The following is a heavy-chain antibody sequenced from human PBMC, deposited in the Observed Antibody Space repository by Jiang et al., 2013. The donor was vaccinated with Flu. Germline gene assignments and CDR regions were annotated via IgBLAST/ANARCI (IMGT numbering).Heavy chain of an antibody. J-gene: IGHJ2*01. Sequence: SGSGLVKPSETLSLTCTVSGDSISSSAYYWGWIRRSPGKGLEWIGYIYYSGSTNYNPSLKSRVTILVDMSKKQFSLKLSSVTAADTAVYYCARGRRCSGGSCSDYWYFDLWGRGTLVTVSS. CDR2: IYYSGST. D-gene: IGHD2-15*01. V-gene: IGHV4-61*05. CDR3: ARGRRCSGGSCSDYWYFDL. CDR1: GDSISSSAYY.